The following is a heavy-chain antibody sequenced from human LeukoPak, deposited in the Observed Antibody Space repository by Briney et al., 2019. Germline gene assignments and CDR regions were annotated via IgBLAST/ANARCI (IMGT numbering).Heavy chain of an antibody. V-gene: IGHV3-30*03. CDR3: AVGDGPGL. CDR2: ISYDGTNK. Sequence: GRSLRLSCAASGFNFSSYGMHWVRQAPGKGLEWMAVISYDGTNKYYADPVKGRFTISRDNSKDTLFLQMNSLRVEDTAVFYCAVGDGPGLWGQGTLVTVSS. D-gene: IGHD3-10*01. J-gene: IGHJ4*02. CDR1: GFNFSSYG.